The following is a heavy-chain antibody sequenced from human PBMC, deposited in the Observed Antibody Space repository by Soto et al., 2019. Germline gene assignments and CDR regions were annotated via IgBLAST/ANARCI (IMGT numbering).Heavy chain of an antibody. D-gene: IGHD6-13*01. Sequence: QLQLQESGPGLVKPSETLSLTCTVSGGSISSSSYYWGWIRQPPGKGLEWIGSIYYSGSTYYNPSLKSRVTISVDTSKNQFSLKLSSVTAADTAVYYWARHEGAAAGIVWFDPWGQGTLVTVSS. J-gene: IGHJ5*02. CDR2: IYYSGST. CDR3: ARHEGAAAGIVWFDP. CDR1: GGSISSSSYY. V-gene: IGHV4-39*01.